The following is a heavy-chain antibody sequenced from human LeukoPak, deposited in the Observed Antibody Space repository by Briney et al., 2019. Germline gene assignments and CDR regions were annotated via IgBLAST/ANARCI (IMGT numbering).Heavy chain of an antibody. CDR1: GGTFSSYA. Sequence: SVKVSCKASGGTFSSYAISWVRQAPGKGLEWMGGIIPIFGTADYAQKFQGRVTITTDESTSTAYMELTSLRSEDTAVYYCARDPDGYNYGWFDPWGQGTLVTVSS. V-gene: IGHV1-69*05. D-gene: IGHD5-24*01. CDR3: ARDPDGYNYGWFDP. J-gene: IGHJ5*02. CDR2: IIPIFGTA.